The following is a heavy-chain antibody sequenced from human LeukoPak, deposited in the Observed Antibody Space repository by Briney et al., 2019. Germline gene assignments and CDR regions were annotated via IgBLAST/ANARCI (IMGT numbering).Heavy chain of an antibody. Sequence: ASVTVSCKASGYTFTSYAMHWVRQARGKRLEWMGWINAGNGNTKYSQKFQGRVTITRDTSASTAYMELSSLRSEDTAVYYCARGIVVVPWSGWFDPWGQGTLVTVSS. D-gene: IGHD2-2*01. CDR3: ARGIVVVPWSGWFDP. J-gene: IGHJ5*02. CDR2: INAGNGNT. CDR1: GYTFTSYA. V-gene: IGHV1-3*01.